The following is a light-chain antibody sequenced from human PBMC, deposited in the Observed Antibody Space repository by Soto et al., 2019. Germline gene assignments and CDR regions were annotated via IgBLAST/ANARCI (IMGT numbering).Light chain of an antibody. CDR3: QQSYSTRIT. Sequence: DIQMTQSPSSLSASVGDRVTITCRASQSISNDLNWYQQKPGKAPKLLSYAASSLQSGVPSRFSGSGSGTDFTLTISSLQPEDFATYYCQQSYSTRITFGQGTRLEIK. CDR2: AAS. CDR1: QSISND. V-gene: IGKV1-39*01. J-gene: IGKJ5*01.